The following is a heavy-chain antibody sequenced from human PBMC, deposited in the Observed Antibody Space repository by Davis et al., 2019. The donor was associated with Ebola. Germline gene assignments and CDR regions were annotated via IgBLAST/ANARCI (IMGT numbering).Heavy chain of an antibody. Sequence: PSETLSLTCAVSGGSISSGGYSWSWIRQPPGKGLEWIGYIYHSGSTYYNPSLKSRVTISVDRSKNQFSLKLSSVTAADTAVYYCARVGCISTSCPRGACDIWGQGTMVTVAS. D-gene: IGHD2-2*01. CDR3: ARVGCISTSCPRGACDI. V-gene: IGHV4-30-2*01. CDR2: IYHSGST. J-gene: IGHJ3*02. CDR1: GGSISSGGYS.